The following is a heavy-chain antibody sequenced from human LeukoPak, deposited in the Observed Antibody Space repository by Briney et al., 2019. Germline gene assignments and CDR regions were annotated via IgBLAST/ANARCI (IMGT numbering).Heavy chain of an antibody. Sequence: SQTLSLTCAISGDSVSSHSATWNWIRQSPSRGLEWLGRTYYRSKWYNDYAVSVKSRITINPDTSKNQFSLQLNSVTPEDAAVYYCARDPYSSGWLDYWGQGTLVTVSS. D-gene: IGHD6-19*01. CDR2: TYYRSKWYN. CDR1: GDSVSSHSAT. V-gene: IGHV6-1*01. CDR3: ARDPYSSGWLDY. J-gene: IGHJ4*02.